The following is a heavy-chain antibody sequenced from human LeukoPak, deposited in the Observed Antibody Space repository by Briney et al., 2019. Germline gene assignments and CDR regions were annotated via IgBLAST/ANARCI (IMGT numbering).Heavy chain of an antibody. CDR1: GYTFTGYY. V-gene: IGHV1-2*06. Sequence: ASVKVSCKASGYTFTGYYMRWVRQAPGQGLEWMGRINPNSGGTNYAQKFQGRVTMTRDTSISTAYMELSRLRSDDTAVYYCARDFWSGYYYFNYWGQGTLVTVSS. D-gene: IGHD3-3*01. J-gene: IGHJ4*02. CDR2: INPNSGGT. CDR3: ARDFWSGYYYFNY.